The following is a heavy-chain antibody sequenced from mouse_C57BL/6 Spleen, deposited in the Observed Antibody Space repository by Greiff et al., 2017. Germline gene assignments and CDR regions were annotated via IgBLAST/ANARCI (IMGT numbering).Heavy chain of an antibody. Sequence: EVQLQQSGPVLVKPGASVKMSCKASGYTFTDYYMNWVKQSHGKSHEWIGVINPYNGGTSYNKKFKGKATLTVDKSSSTAYMELNSLTSEDSAVYYCARKIYYGNDYYAMDYWGQGTSVTVSS. CDR1: GYTFTDYY. D-gene: IGHD2-1*01. V-gene: IGHV1-19*01. CDR3: ARKIYYGNDYYAMDY. CDR2: INPYNGGT. J-gene: IGHJ4*01.